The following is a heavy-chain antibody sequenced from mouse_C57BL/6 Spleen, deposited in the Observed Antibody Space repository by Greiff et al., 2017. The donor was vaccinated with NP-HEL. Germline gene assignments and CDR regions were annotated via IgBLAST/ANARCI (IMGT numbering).Heavy chain of an antibody. V-gene: IGHV1-64*01. CDR3: AKDFYDGYYFDY. J-gene: IGHJ2*01. D-gene: IGHD2-3*01. CDR1: GYTFTSYW. CDR2: IHPNSGST. Sequence: QVQLQQPGAELVKPGASVKLSCKASGYTFTSYWMHWVKQRPGPGLEWIGMIHPNSGSTNYNEKFKSKATLTVDKSSSTAYMQLSSLTSEDSAVYYCAKDFYDGYYFDYWGQGTTLTVSS.